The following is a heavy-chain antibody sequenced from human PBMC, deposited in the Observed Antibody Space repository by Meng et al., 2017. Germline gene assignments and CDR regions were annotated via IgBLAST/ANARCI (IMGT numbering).Heavy chain of an antibody. CDR1: GFTFSSYS. J-gene: IGHJ4*02. V-gene: IGHV3-21*01. CDR3: ARGRRRGVIITGFRSVGGAVDY. D-gene: IGHD3-10*01. Sequence: GGSLRLSCAASGFTFSSYSMNWVRQAPGKVLEWVSSISSSRSYIYYADSVKGRFTISRDNAKDSLYLQMSSLRPEDAAVYYCARGRRRGVIITGFRSVGGAVDYWGQGTLVTVSS. CDR2: ISSSRSYI.